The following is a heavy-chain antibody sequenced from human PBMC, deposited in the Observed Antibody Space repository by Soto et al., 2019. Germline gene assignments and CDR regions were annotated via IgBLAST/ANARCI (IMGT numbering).Heavy chain of an antibody. J-gene: IGHJ6*02. V-gene: IGHV1-69*06. CDR2: IIPIFGTA. Sequence: SVKVSCKASGGTFSSYAISWVRQAPGQGLEWMGGIIPIFGTANYAQKFQGRVTITADKSTSTAYMELSSLRSEDTAVYYCAAPLELSYYYYGMDVWGQGTTVTVSS. D-gene: IGHD1-7*01. CDR1: GGTFSSYA. CDR3: AAPLELSYYYYGMDV.